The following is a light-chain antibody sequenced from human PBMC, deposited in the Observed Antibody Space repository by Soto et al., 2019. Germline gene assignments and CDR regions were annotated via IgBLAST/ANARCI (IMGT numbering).Light chain of an antibody. Sequence: SYELTQPPSVSVSPGQTASITCSGYKLGDRYTCWYQQRPGQSPVLVIHQDNKRPSGIPERFSGSNSGNTATLTISGTQAMDEADYYCQAWDSGTVIFGGGTKLTVL. CDR2: QDN. CDR1: KLGDRY. CDR3: QAWDSGTVI. J-gene: IGLJ2*01. V-gene: IGLV3-1*01.